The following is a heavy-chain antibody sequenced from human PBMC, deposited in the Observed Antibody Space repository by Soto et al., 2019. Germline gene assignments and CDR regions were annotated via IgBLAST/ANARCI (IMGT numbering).Heavy chain of an antibody. CDR1: GGTFSSYA. CDR2: IIPIFGTA. J-gene: IGHJ6*02. Sequence: GASVKVSCKASGGTFSSYAISWVRQAPGQGLEWMGGIIPIFGTANYAQKFQGRVTITADESTSTAYMELSSLRSEDTAVYYCARNMVRGVSDYYYYGMDVWGQGTTVTVSS. CDR3: ARNMVRGVSDYYYYGMDV. V-gene: IGHV1-69*13. D-gene: IGHD3-10*01.